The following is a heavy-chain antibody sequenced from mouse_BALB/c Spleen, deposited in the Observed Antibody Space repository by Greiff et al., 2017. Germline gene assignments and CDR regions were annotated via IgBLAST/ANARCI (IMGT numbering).Heavy chain of an antibody. J-gene: IGHJ3*01. V-gene: IGHV5-9-3*01. D-gene: IGHD1-2*01. Sequence: EVQRVESGGGLVKPGGSLKLSCAASGFTFSSYAMSWVRQTPEKRLEWVATISSGGSYTYYPDSVKGRFTISRDNAKNTLYLQMSSLRSEDTAMYYCARQDTLLTTALAYWGQGTLVTVSA. CDR2: ISSGGSYT. CDR3: ARQDTLLTTALAY. CDR1: GFTFSSYA.